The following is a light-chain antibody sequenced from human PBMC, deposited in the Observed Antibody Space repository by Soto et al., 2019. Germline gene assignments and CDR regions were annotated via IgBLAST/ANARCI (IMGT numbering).Light chain of an antibody. V-gene: IGKV1-39*01. Sequence: DIQLTQSPSSLSASVGDSVTLTCRASQTINRYLNWYQHKPGKAPKILIYAASSLQRGVPSRFSGSGSGTHFTLTINSLEPEDFATYYCQQSYTTPLTFGGGTKVDIK. CDR1: QTINRY. CDR3: QQSYTTPLT. CDR2: AAS. J-gene: IGKJ4*01.